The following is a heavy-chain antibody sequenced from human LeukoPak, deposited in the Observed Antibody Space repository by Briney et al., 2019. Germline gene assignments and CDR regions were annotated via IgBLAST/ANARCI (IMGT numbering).Heavy chain of an antibody. Sequence: GASVKVSCKASGYTFTGYYMHWVRQAPGQGLEWMGWINPNSGGTNYAQKFQGWVTMTRDTSISTAYMELSRLRSDDTAVYYCVRVGSRIAVAGPVGYGMDVWGQGTTVTVSS. J-gene: IGHJ6*02. V-gene: IGHV1-2*04. CDR1: GYTFTGYY. CDR3: VRVGSRIAVAGPVGYGMDV. D-gene: IGHD6-19*01. CDR2: INPNSGGT.